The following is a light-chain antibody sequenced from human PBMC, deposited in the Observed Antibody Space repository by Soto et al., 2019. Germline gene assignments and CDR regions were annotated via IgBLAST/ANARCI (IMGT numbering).Light chain of an antibody. Sequence: QPASVSGSPGQSITISCTGTSSDVGGYNYVSWYQHHPGKAPKLIIYDVSNRPSGVSNRFSGSKSGNTASLTISGLQAEDEAEYYCSSYTGSSTPVVFGGGTKLTVL. J-gene: IGLJ2*01. CDR3: SSYTGSSTPVV. CDR1: SSDVGGYNY. V-gene: IGLV2-14*03. CDR2: DVS.